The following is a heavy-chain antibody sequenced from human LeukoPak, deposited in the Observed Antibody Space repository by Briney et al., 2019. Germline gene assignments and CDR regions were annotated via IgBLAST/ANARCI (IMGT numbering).Heavy chain of an antibody. J-gene: IGHJ4*02. CDR1: GGSISSYY. D-gene: IGHD3-3*01. Sequence: PSETLSLTCTVSGGSISSYYWSWIRQPPGKGLEWIGYIYYSGSTYYNPSLKSRVTISVDTSKNQFSLKLSSVTAADTAVYYCARGITIFDYWGQGTLVTVSS. CDR3: ARGITIFDY. CDR2: IYYSGST. V-gene: IGHV4-59*12.